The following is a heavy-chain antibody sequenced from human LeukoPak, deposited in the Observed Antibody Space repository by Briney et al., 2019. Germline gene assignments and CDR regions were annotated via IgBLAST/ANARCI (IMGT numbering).Heavy chain of an antibody. CDR1: GYTFTGYY. D-gene: IGHD4-17*01. CDR3: ARWDDYGDYPDY. Sequence: ASVNVSCKASGYTFTGYYMHWVRQAPGQGLDWMGWINPNSGGTNYAQKFQGRVTMTRDTSISTAYMELSRLRSDDTAVYYCARWDDYGDYPDYWGQGTLVTVSS. CDR2: INPNSGGT. V-gene: IGHV1-2*02. J-gene: IGHJ4*02.